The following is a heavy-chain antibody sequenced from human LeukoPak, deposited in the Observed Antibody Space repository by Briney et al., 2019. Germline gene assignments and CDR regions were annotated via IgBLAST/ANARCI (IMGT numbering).Heavy chain of an antibody. CDR2: INTDGSST. V-gene: IGHV3-74*03. J-gene: IGHJ4*02. CDR1: GFTFSNYW. D-gene: IGHD7-27*01. Sequence: GGSLRLSCVASGFTFSNYWMNWVRQAPGKGLVWVSSINTDGSSTKYAASVEGRFTISRDNVKNTLYLQMDSLRAEDTAVYYCATSLGPLTEYWGQGTLVTVSS. CDR3: ATSLGPLTEY.